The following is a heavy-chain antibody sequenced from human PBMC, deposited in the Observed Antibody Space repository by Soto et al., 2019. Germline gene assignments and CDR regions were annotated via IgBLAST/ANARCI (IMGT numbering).Heavy chain of an antibody. V-gene: IGHV1-46*01. CDR1: GYTFTNSY. J-gene: IGHJ4*02. D-gene: IGHD6-13*01. CDR3: ARNLAAGDY. Sequence: QVQLVQSGAEVKKPGASVKVSCKASGYTFTNSYIHWVRQAPGQGLEWMALLHPNGGSTNYAQNFQGRVTVTRDTSTSTVYMELTSLTSEDTAVYYCARNLAAGDYWGQGTLVTVSS. CDR2: LHPNGGST.